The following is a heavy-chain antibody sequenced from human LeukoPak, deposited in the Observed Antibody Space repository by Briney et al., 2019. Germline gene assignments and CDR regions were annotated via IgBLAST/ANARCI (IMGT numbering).Heavy chain of an antibody. Sequence: GGSLRLSCAASGYTFSSHGLTWVRQAPGKGQERVSTINGAGDNTYYAETAKGRFTMSRDNSKNTLYLQMHSLRAEYTAIYYCAKVSVCYGCYLDYWGQGTLVTVS. CDR1: GYTFSSHG. D-gene: IGHD3-16*01. CDR3: AKVSVCYGCYLDY. J-gene: IGHJ4*02. V-gene: IGHV3-23*01. CDR2: INGAGDNT.